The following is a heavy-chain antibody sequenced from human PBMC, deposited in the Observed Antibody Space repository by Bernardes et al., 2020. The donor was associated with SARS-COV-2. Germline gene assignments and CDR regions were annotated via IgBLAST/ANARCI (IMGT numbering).Heavy chain of an antibody. CDR1: GYTLTELS. CDR3: ATSEMVYALLDY. Sequence: ASVKVSCKVSGYTLTELSMHWVRQAPGKGLEWMGGFDPEDGETIYAQKFQGRVTMTEDTSTDTAYMELSSLRSEDTAVYYCATSEMVYALLDYWGQGTLVTVSS. V-gene: IGHV1-24*01. D-gene: IGHD2-8*01. CDR2: FDPEDGET. J-gene: IGHJ4*02.